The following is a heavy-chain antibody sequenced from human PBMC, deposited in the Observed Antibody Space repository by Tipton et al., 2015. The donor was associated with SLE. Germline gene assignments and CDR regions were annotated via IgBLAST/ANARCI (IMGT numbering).Heavy chain of an antibody. CDR3: ASYSYDSSGSTHFDY. J-gene: IGHJ4*02. CDR1: GASISTYY. V-gene: IGHV4-59*08. Sequence: GLVKPSETLSLTCTVSGASISTYYWSWIRQPPGKGLEWIGYVSYSGSTNYNPSLKSRVTISVDTSKNQLSLKLSSVTAADTAMYYCASYSYDSSGSTHFDYWGQGTLVTVSS. CDR2: VSYSGST. D-gene: IGHD3-22*01.